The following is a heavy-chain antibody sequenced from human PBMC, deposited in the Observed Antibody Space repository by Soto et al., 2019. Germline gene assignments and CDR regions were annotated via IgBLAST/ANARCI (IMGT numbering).Heavy chain of an antibody. CDR1: GFTFSSYA. CDR2: ISGSGGST. J-gene: IGHJ4*02. Sequence: GGSLRLSCAASGFTFSSYAMSWVRQAPGKGLEWVSAISGSGGSTYYADSVKGRFTISRDNSKNTLYLQMNSLRAEDTAVYYCAKDRGGGYYGSGSFFSYWGQGTLVTVSS. V-gene: IGHV3-23*01. D-gene: IGHD3-10*01. CDR3: AKDRGGGYYGSGSFFSY.